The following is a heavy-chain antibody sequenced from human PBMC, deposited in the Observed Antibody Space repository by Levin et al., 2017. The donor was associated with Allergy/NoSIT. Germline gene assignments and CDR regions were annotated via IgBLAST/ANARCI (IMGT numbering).Heavy chain of an antibody. CDR3: ARPSPGINAFDI. CDR1: GFSLSSFW. CDR2: INNDGSGT. Sequence: GESLKISCAPSGFSLSSFWMHWIRQAPGKGLVWVSRINNDGSGTSYADSVKGRFTISRDNAKNTLYLQMNSLRAEDTAIYYCARPSPGINAFDIWGQGTVVTVSS. J-gene: IGHJ3*02. D-gene: IGHD2-21*01. V-gene: IGHV3-74*01.